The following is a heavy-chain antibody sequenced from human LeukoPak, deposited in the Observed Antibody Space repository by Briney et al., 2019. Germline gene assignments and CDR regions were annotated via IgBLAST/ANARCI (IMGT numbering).Heavy chain of an antibody. CDR1: GFTFSSYA. CDR2: ISYDGSNK. V-gene: IGHV3-30-3*01. CDR3: ARYETDCGGGSCYGAFDI. D-gene: IGHD2-15*01. Sequence: GGSLRLSCAASGFTFSSYAMHWVRQAPGKGLEWVAVISYDGSNKYYADSVKGRFTISRDNSKNTLYLQMNSLRAEDTAVYYCARYETDCGGGSCYGAFDIWGQGTMVTVSS. J-gene: IGHJ3*02.